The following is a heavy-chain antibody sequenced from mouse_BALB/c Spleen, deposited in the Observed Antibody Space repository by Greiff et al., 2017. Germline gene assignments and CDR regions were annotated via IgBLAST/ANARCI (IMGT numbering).Heavy chain of an antibody. V-gene: IGHV3-6*02. J-gene: IGHJ2*01. Sequence: EVQLVESGPGLVKPSQSLSLTCSVTGYSITSGYYWNWIRQFPGNKLEWMGYISYDGSNNYNPSLKNRISITRDTSKNQFFLKLNSVTTEDTATYYCARDVRPFDYWGQGTTLTVSS. D-gene: IGHD1-2*01. CDR1: GYSITSGYY. CDR2: ISYDGSN. CDR3: ARDVRPFDY.